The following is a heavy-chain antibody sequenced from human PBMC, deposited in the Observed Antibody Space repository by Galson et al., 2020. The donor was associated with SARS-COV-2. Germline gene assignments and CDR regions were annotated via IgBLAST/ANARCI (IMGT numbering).Heavy chain of an antibody. Sequence: SVKVSCNASGGSFRNYVISWVRQAPGQGLEWMGGIIPAIGTPSYAQKFQGRVTITADESTSTAYMELRSLRSEDTAVYYCARDLSYSTSSWTDGGQGTLVTVST. V-gene: IGHV1-69*13. CDR2: IIPAIGTP. J-gene: IGHJ4*02. CDR1: GGSFRNYV. CDR3: ARDLSYSTSSWTD. D-gene: IGHD2-8*01.